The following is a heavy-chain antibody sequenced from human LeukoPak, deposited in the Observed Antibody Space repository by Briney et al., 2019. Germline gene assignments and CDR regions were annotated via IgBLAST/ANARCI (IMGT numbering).Heavy chain of an antibody. CDR1: GFTFSSYS. D-gene: IGHD2-2*02. CDR2: ISSSSSYI. Sequence: GGSLRLSCAASGFTFSSYSMNWVRQAPGKGLEWFSSISSSSSYIYYADSVKGRFTISRDNAKNSLYLQMNSLRAEDTAVYYCARVYCSSTSCYMANNWNYGDYWGQGTLVTVSS. J-gene: IGHJ4*02. V-gene: IGHV3-21*01. CDR3: ARVYCSSTSCYMANNWNYGDY.